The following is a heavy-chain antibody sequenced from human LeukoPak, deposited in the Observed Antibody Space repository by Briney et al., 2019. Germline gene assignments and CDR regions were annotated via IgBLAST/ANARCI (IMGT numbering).Heavy chain of an antibody. Sequence: PSETLSLTCTVSGGSVSSYYWSWIRQPPGKGLEWIGYIYYSGSTNYNPSLKSRVTISVDTSKNQFSLKLSSVTAADTAVYYCARGSGSSWLSNDYWGQGTLVTVSS. V-gene: IGHV4-59*02. CDR3: ARGSGSSWLSNDY. CDR1: GGSVSSYY. D-gene: IGHD6-13*01. CDR2: IYYSGST. J-gene: IGHJ4*02.